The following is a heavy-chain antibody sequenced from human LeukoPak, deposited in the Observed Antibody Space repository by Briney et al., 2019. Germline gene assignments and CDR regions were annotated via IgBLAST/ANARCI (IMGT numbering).Heavy chain of an antibody. J-gene: IGHJ4*02. D-gene: IGHD3-22*01. CDR3: AKDSKYYYDSRGYSYFDY. CDR2: TPYDGSKK. V-gene: IGHV3-30*18. CDR1: GFIFSNYG. Sequence: GGSLRLSCAASGFIFSNYGMHWVRQAPGKGLEWVAVTPYDGSKKYHADSVEGRFTISRDNSKNTLYLQMNSLGAEDTAVYYCAKDSKYYYDSRGYSYFDYWGQGTLVTVSS.